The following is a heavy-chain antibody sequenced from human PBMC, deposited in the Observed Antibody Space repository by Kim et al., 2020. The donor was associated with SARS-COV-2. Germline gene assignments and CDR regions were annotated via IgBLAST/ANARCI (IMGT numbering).Heavy chain of an antibody. CDR3: AKEAARLYYYYYGMDV. V-gene: IGHV3-9*01. J-gene: IGHJ6*02. Sequence: VKGRFTITRDDAKNSLYLQMNSLRAEDTALYYCAKEAARLYYYYYGMDVWGQGTTVTVSS. D-gene: IGHD6-6*01.